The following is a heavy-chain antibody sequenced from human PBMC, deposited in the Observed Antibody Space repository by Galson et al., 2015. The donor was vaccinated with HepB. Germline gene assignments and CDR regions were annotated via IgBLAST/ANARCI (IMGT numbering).Heavy chain of an antibody. V-gene: IGHV3-15*01. Sequence: SLRLSCAGSGFPFNNAWMTWVRQAPGMGLEWVGRIKSKTDGETTDYAAPVKGRFTISRDDSKNRLYLQMNSLKPEDTAVYYCTTDVYYSTYWSWLDPWGQGTLVTVSS. J-gene: IGHJ5*02. CDR3: TTDVYYSTYWSWLDP. CDR2: IKSKTDGETT. CDR1: GFPFNNAW. D-gene: IGHD2-8*02.